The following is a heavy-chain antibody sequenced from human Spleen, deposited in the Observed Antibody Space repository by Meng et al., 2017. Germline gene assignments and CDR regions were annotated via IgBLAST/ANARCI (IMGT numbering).Heavy chain of an antibody. CDR3: IAEIGPKSFDN. Sequence: QVQLVESGGGVVQPGRSLRLSCAASGFTFSSHAMHWVRQAPGKGLEWVALISYDGSGEGYADSVKGRFTISRDNSKSTLYLQMDSLRPEDTAVYYCIAEIGPKSFDNWGQGTLVTVSS. CDR2: ISYDGSGE. CDR1: GFTFSSHA. J-gene: IGHJ4*02. V-gene: IGHV3-30*04. D-gene: IGHD3-22*01.